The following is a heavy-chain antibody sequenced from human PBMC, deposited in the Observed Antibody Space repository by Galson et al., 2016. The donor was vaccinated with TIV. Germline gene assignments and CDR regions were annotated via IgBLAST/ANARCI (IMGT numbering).Heavy chain of an antibody. J-gene: IGHJ4*02. CDR3: AREGRGSAYPNNFDH. CDR1: GFSVSYKH. Sequence: SLRLSCAASGFSVSYKHMIWVRQSPGKGLEWVSLIYSNDNTYYADSVKGRFTISRDTCKNTLYLQMSSLRAQDTAVDYCAREGRGSAYPNNFDHWGQGTPVSASS. V-gene: IGHV3-53*01. D-gene: IGHD2-15*01. CDR2: IYSNDNT.